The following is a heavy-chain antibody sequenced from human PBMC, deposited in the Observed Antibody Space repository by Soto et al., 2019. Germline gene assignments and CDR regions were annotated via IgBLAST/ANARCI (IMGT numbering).Heavy chain of an antibody. CDR1: GFTFSSYG. CDR2: IWYDGSNK. V-gene: IGHV3-33*01. CDR3: ARPLYSGVTTVGFDY. J-gene: IGHJ4*02. Sequence: QVQLVESGGGVVQPGRSLRLSCAASGFTFSSYGMHWVHQAPGKGLEWVAVIWYDGSNKYYADSVKGRFTISRDNSKNTLYLQMNSLRAEDTAVYYCARPLYSGVTTVGFDYWGQGTLVTVSS. D-gene: IGHD4-17*01.